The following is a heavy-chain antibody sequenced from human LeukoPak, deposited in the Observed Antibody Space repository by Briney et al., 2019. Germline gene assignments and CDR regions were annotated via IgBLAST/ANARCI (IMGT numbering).Heavy chain of an antibody. CDR1: GIPLRGYA. Sequence: PGGSLRLSCAGAGIPLRGYAMSWVRQAPGKGLEWVSAMSGSGDSTLYADSVRGRFTISRDDSKNTLYLQMNNLRVEDTAMYYCAKDNYTDSYYPFDYWGQGTLVTVSS. J-gene: IGHJ4*02. D-gene: IGHD1-26*01. V-gene: IGHV3-23*01. CDR2: MSGSGDST. CDR3: AKDNYTDSYYPFDY.